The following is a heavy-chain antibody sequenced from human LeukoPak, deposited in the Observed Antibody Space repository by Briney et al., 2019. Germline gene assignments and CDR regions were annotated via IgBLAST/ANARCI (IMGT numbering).Heavy chain of an antibody. V-gene: IGHV1-2*06. J-gene: IGHJ4*02. CDR3: ARDDGVATIIDY. Sequence: AAVKVSCKASGYSFTGFYLHWVRQAPGQGLEWMGRINPDSGVTKYAQKFQGRVTMTRDTSTRTGYMELTSLTSDDRAVYYCARDDGVATIIDYWGPGTLVTVSS. CDR1: GYSFTGFY. CDR2: INPDSGVT. D-gene: IGHD5-24*01.